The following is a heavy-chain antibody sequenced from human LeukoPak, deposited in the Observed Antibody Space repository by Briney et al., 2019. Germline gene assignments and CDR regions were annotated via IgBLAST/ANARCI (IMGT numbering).Heavy chain of an antibody. Sequence: ASVKVSCKASGYTFTSYYMHWVRQAPGQGLEWMGIINPSGGSTSYAQEFQGRVTMTTDTSTSTAYMELRSLRSDDTAVYYCARAGRLRYFDWPLDYWGQGTLVTVSS. CDR3: ARAGRLRYFDWPLDY. J-gene: IGHJ4*02. CDR2: INPSGGST. CDR1: GYTFTSYY. V-gene: IGHV1-46*01. D-gene: IGHD3-9*01.